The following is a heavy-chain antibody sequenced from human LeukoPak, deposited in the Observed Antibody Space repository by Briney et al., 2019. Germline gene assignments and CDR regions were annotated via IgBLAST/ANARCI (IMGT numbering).Heavy chain of an antibody. CDR1: GFTFSRYW. D-gene: IGHD3-9*01. V-gene: IGHV3-7*01. J-gene: IGHJ4*02. Sequence: GGALRLSCEASGFTFSRYWKSLVRQDPGNGREGVGNIMQDGSEKYYVDSVQGRFTISRDKGKSSLYLQMKSLRAEDTAVYYCARFILRMDSNFDYWGQGTLVTVYS. CDR3: ARFILRMDSNFDY. CDR2: IMQDGSEK.